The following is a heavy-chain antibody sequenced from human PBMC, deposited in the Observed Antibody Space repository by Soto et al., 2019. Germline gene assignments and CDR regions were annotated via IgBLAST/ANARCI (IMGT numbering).Heavy chain of an antibody. CDR2: ISSSSSTI. CDR1: GFTFSSYS. CDR3: ASLYYDFWSETADAFDI. Sequence: GGSLRLSCAASGFTFSSYSMNWVRQAPGKGLEWVSYISSSSSTIYYADSVKGRFTISRDNAKNSLYLQMNSLRDEDTAVFYCASLYYDFWSETADAFDIWGQGTMVTVSS. V-gene: IGHV3-48*02. J-gene: IGHJ3*02. D-gene: IGHD3-3*01.